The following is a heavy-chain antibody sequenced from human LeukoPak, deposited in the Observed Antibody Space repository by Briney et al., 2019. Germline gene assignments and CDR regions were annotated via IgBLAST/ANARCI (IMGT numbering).Heavy chain of an antibody. Sequence: PGKSLRLSCAASGFTFTNYAMHWVRQAPGKGLEWVALISFDGTNKYYADSVKDRFTIPRDNSMNTLYLQMNSLRADDSAVYYCARGYRSGPLDSWGQGTLVTVSS. CDR2: ISFDGTNK. CDR1: GFTFTNYA. D-gene: IGHD6-19*01. CDR3: ARGYRSGPLDS. J-gene: IGHJ4*02. V-gene: IGHV3-30*04.